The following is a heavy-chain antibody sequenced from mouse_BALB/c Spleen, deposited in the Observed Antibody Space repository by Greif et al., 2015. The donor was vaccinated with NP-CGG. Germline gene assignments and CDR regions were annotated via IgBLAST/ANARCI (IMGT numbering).Heavy chain of an antibody. CDR3: ARILTGLYYAMDY. J-gene: IGHJ4*01. D-gene: IGHD4-1*01. Sequence: VQLQQSGAELARPGASVKMSCKASGYTFTSYTMHWVKQRPEQGLEWIGYINPSSGYTNYNQKFKDKATLTADKSSSTAYMQLSSLTSEDSAVYYCARILTGLYYAMDYWGQGTSVTVSS. CDR2: INPSSGYT. V-gene: IGHV1-4*01. CDR1: GYTFTSYT.